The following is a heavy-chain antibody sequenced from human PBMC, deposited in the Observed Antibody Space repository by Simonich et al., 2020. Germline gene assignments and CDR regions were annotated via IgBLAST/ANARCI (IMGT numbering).Heavy chain of an antibody. V-gene: IGHV4-34*01. J-gene: IGHJ1*01. Sequence: QVQLQQWGAGLLKPSETLSLTCAVYGGSFSGYYWSWIRQPPGKGLEWIGEIKHSGSTNHNPSLKSRVTISVDTSKNQFSLKLSSVTAADTAVYYCARGLRVAAAGTAFQHWGQGTLVTVSS. D-gene: IGHD6-13*01. CDR2: IKHSGST. CDR3: ARGLRVAAAGTAFQH. CDR1: GGSFSGYY.